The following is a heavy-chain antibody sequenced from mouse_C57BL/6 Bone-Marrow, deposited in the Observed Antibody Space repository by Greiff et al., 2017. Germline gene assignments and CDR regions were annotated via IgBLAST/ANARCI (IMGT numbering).Heavy chain of an antibody. D-gene: IGHD1-2*01. CDR2: IWSGGST. Sequence: QVQLQQSGPGLVQPSQSLSITCTVSGFSLTSYGVHWVRQSPGKGLEWLGVIWSGGSTASNAAFITRLSISKDNSNCHVFFNMNMLQADSTAIYYCSRNSCYYGCYAIDYWGQGTSVTVSS. CDR1: GFSLTSYG. V-gene: IGHV2-2*01. J-gene: IGHJ4*01. CDR3: SRNSCYYGCYAIDY.